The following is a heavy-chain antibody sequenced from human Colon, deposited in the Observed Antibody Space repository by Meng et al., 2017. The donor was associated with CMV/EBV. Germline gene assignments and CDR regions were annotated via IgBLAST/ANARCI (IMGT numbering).Heavy chain of an antibody. Sequence: GESLKISCAGSGFTFGDYDLNWVRLSPGRGLEWVASITNGINVIYSADSVKSRFTICRDNAKNSLYLQMNSLSAEDTAVYYCASKFENGYGMDVWGQGTTVTVSS. J-gene: IGHJ6*02. CDR2: ITNGINVI. CDR3: ASKFENGYGMDV. V-gene: IGHV3-69-1*02. D-gene: IGHD2-8*01. CDR1: GFTFGDYD.